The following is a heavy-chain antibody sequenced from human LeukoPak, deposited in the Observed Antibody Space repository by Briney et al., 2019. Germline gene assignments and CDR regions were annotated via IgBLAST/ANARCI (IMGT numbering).Heavy chain of an antibody. CDR1: GGTFSSYA. D-gene: IGHD4-17*01. J-gene: IGHJ6*02. CDR3: ARESGDCGDPYYYYGMDV. Sequence: SVKVSCKASGGTFSSYAISWVRQAPGQGLEWMGGIIPIFGTANYAQKFQGRVTITADESTSTAYMELSSLRSEDTAVYYCARESGDCGDPYYYYGMDVWGQGTTVTVSS. CDR2: IIPIFGTA. V-gene: IGHV1-69*13.